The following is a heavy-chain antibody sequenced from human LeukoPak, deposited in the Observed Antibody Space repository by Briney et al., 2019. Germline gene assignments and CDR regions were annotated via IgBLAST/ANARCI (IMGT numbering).Heavy chain of an antibody. D-gene: IGHD4-17*01. V-gene: IGHV4-34*01. CDR3: ARGPDYYGDYISWFPDAFHI. J-gene: IGHJ3*02. CDR1: GAPYIGYF. CDR2: IKYDGTT. Sequence: TSETLSLTCSVSGAPYIGYFWNWIRQSPDKGLEWIGEIKYDGTTNYNPSLTRRVTMSIDKATNQFHLQVTSLTAADTAVYYCARGPDYYGDYISWFPDAFHIWGQGTLVSVSP.